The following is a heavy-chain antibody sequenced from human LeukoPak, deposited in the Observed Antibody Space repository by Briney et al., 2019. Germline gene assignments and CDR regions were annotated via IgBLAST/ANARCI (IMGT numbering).Heavy chain of an antibody. V-gene: IGHV4-39*07. CDR1: GGSISSSSYY. Sequence: SETLSLTCTVSGGSISSSSYYWGWIRQPPGKGLEWIGSVYYSGSTYYNPSLKSRVTISVDTSKNQFSLKLSSVTAADTAVYYCARGMVRGVISNWFDPWGQGTLVTVSS. CDR2: VYYSGST. J-gene: IGHJ5*02. D-gene: IGHD3-10*01. CDR3: ARGMVRGVISNWFDP.